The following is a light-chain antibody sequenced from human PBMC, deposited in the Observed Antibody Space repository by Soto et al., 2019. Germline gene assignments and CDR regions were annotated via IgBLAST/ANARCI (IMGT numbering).Light chain of an antibody. Sequence: DIQMTQSPSSLSASVGDRVTITCRASESINRHLNWYQQQPGRAPKLLIYAASSLQNGVPSKFRGGGSGTAFTLIITTLQPEDFATSYCQQSYTALSITFGQGTRLEIK. CDR2: AAS. V-gene: IGKV1-39*01. J-gene: IGKJ5*01. CDR1: ESINRH. CDR3: QQSYTALSIT.